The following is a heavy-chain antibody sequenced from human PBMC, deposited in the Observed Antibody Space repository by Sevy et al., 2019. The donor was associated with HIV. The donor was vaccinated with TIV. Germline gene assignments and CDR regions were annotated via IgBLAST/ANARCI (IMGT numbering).Heavy chain of an antibody. D-gene: IGHD5-18*01. J-gene: IGHJ4*02. V-gene: IGHV3-7*01. CDR1: GFTFSDSW. CDR3: ARDRAYSALDY. CDR2: INEDGSRL. Sequence: LSCVASGFTFSDSWMTWVRQAPGKGLERIAFINEDGSRLGYVDSVRGRFTISRENTKNSLYLQMNSLRAEDTAVYFCARDRAYSALDYWGQGTLVTVSS.